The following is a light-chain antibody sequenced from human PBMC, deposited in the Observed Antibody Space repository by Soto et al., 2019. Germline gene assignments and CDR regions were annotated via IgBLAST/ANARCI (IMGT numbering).Light chain of an antibody. CDR3: QQYDSYRYT. V-gene: IGKV1-5*01. CDR1: QSISSW. Sequence: DIRMTQSPSTLSASVGDRVTITCRASQSISSWLAWYQQKPGKAPKLLIYDASSLESGVPSRFSGSGSGTEFTLTISSLQPDDFATYYCQQYDSYRYTFGQGTKVDIK. CDR2: DAS. J-gene: IGKJ2*01.